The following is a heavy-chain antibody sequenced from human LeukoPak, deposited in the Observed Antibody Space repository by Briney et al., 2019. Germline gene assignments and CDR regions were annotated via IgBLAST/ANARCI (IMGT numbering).Heavy chain of an antibody. V-gene: IGHV3-30*02. CDR3: VKDGQLGFGDDY. CDR2: IHYDGSIK. CDR1: GFTFSSYG. J-gene: IGHJ4*02. Sequence: QTGGSLRLSCAASGFTFSSYGMHWVRQAPGKGLEWVTYIHYDGSIKYYADSLKGRFTISRDNSKNMLYLQMNSLGVEDTAVYYCVKDGQLGFGDDYWGQGILVTVSS. D-gene: IGHD3-10*01.